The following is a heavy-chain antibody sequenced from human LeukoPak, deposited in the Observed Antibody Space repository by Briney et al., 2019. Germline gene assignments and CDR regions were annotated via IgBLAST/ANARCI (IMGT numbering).Heavy chain of an antibody. CDR3: ARDALTLSYFYYGMDV. J-gene: IGHJ6*04. CDR2: IYYSGST. Sequence: PSETLSLTCTVSGGSISSGGYYWSWIRQHPGKGLEWIGYIYYSGSTYYNPSLKSRVTISVDTSKNQFSLKLSSVTAAVTAVYYCARDALTLSYFYYGMDVWGKGTTVTVSS. D-gene: IGHD3-10*01. V-gene: IGHV4-31*03. CDR1: GGSISSGGYY.